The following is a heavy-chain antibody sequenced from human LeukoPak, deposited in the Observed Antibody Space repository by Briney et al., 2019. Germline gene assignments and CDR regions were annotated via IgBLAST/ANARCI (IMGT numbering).Heavy chain of an antibody. CDR1: GFTFSDYY. D-gene: IGHD3-9*01. V-gene: IGHV3-23*01. J-gene: IGHJ4*02. CDR2: ISGVYDNI. Sequence: GGSLRLSCAASGFTFSDYYMTWIRQAPGRGLEWVSYISGVYDNIYYGDSVKGRFTISRDNSKNTLYLEMSSLRSDDTAVYYCAKESQTYYDIMTGYPNYYFDYWGQGTLVTVSS. CDR3: AKESQTYYDIMTGYPNYYFDY.